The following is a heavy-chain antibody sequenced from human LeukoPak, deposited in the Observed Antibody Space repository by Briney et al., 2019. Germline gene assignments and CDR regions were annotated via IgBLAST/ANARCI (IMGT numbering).Heavy chain of an antibody. CDR3: AKQLGYCSDGSCYFPY. Sequence: QTGGSLRPSCAASGFTFSSSAMSWVRQAPGKGLEWVSAISNNGGYTYYADSVQGRFTISRDNSKSTLCLQMNSLRAEDTAVYYCAKQLGYCSDGSCYFPYWGQGTLLTVSS. CDR1: GFTFSSSA. J-gene: IGHJ4*02. CDR2: ISNNGGYT. V-gene: IGHV3-23*01. D-gene: IGHD2-15*01.